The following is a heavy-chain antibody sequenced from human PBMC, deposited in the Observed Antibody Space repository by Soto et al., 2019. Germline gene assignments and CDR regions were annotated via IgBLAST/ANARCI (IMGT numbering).Heavy chain of an antibody. V-gene: IGHV4-39*07. CDR1: GGSINNNYYY. CDR3: ARSDGRY. Sequence: SETLSLTCSVSGGSINNNYYYWGWVRQPPGKGLEWIGSVSFTGTTYYSPSLKSRVTISVDTSKNQFSLKLSSVTAADTAVYYCARSDGRYWGQGTLVTVS. CDR2: VSFTGTT. J-gene: IGHJ4*02.